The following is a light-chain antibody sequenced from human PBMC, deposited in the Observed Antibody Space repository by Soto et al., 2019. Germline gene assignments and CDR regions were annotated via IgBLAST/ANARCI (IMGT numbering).Light chain of an antibody. J-gene: IGKJ4*01. CDR1: QSVSSY. V-gene: IGKV3-11*01. CDR2: DAS. Sequence: EIVMTQSPATLSVSPGERATLSCRASQSVSSYLAWYQQKPGQAPRLLIYDASNRATGIPARFSGSGSGTDFTLTISSLEPEDFAVYYCQQRSNLLTFGGGTKVDI. CDR3: QQRSNLLT.